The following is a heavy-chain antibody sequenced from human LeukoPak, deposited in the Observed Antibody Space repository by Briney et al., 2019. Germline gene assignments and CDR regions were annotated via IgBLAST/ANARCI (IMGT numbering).Heavy chain of an antibody. CDR2: ISGSSSSI. CDR1: GFTFSGHS. V-gene: IGHV3-21*01. J-gene: IGHJ4*02. CDR3: ARSGYSSSAPTRFDY. Sequence: GGSLRLSCAASGFTFSGHSMNWVRQAPGKGLEWVSSISGSSSSIYYADSLKGRFTISRDNAKNSLYLQMNNMRAEDTAVYYCARSGYSSSAPTRFDYWGQGILVTVSS. D-gene: IGHD6-6*01.